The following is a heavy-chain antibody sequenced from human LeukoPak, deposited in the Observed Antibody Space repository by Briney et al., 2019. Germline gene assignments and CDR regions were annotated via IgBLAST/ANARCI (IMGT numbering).Heavy chain of an antibody. Sequence: GASVKVSCKASGYTFTTYGFSWVRQGPGQGLGWMGWISADNGNTNYAQKFQGRVIMTADTSTSTAYMELRSLKSDDTAMYYCARGVHSSTWYDYWGQGTLVTVSS. D-gene: IGHD6-13*01. CDR2: ISADNGNT. J-gene: IGHJ4*02. CDR1: GYTFTTYG. CDR3: ARGVHSSTWYDY. V-gene: IGHV1-18*01.